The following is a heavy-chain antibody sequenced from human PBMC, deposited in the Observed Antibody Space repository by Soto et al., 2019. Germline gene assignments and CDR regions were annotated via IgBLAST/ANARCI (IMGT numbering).Heavy chain of an antibody. Sequence: ASVKVSCKVSGYTLTELSMHWVRQAPGKGLEWMGGFDPEDGETIYAQKFQGRVTMTEDTSTDTAYMELSSLRSGDTAVYYCATGRPDFYYDSSGYYPFDYWGQGTLVTVSS. D-gene: IGHD3-22*01. CDR2: FDPEDGET. CDR1: GYTLTELS. CDR3: ATGRPDFYYDSSGYYPFDY. J-gene: IGHJ4*02. V-gene: IGHV1-24*01.